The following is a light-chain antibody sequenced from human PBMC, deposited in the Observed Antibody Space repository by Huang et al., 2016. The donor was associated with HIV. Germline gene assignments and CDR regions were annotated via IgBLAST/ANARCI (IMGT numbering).Light chain of an antibody. J-gene: IGKJ1*01. V-gene: IGKV4-1*01. CDR2: WAS. CDR1: QSVLKTSNNKNC. Sequence: DIVVTQSPDSLALSLGGRAAINCTASQSVLKTSNNKNCLSWYQLKAGQPPKLLIYWASTRESGVPDRFTGSGSGTHFTLTIANLQAEDVAVYYCHQYYDTPQTFGQGTKVEVK. CDR3: HQYYDTPQT.